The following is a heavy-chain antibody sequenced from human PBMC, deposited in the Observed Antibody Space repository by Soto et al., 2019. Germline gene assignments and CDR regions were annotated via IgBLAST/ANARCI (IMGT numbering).Heavy chain of an antibody. Sequence: SETLSLTCAVYGGSFSGYYWSWIRQPPGKGLEWIGEINHSGSTNYNPSLKSRVTISVDTSKNQFSLKLSSVTAADTAVYYCAVHCSGGSCYASSDNWFDPWGQGTLVT. J-gene: IGHJ5*02. V-gene: IGHV4-34*01. CDR3: AVHCSGGSCYASSDNWFDP. CDR2: INHSGST. D-gene: IGHD2-15*01. CDR1: GGSFSGYY.